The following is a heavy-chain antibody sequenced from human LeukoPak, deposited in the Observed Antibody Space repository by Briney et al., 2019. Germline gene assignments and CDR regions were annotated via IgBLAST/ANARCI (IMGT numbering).Heavy chain of an antibody. CDR3: ARELRRDKY. CDR1: GGSISSYY. D-gene: IGHD2-21*02. Sequence: SETLSLTCTVSGGSISSYYWSWIRQPPGKGLEWIGYIYYSGSTNYNPSLKSRVTISVDTSKNQFSLKLSSVAAADTAVYYCARELRRDKYWGQGTLVTVSS. V-gene: IGHV4-59*01. J-gene: IGHJ4*02. CDR2: IYYSGST.